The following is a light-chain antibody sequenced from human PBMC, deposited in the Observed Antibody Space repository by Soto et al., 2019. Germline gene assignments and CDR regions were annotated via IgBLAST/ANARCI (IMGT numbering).Light chain of an antibody. Sequence: DIQMTQSPSTLSASVGDRVTVTCRASQSVRDWVAWYQQQARRAPRLLIYKASSLQSGVPSRFSGSGFGTEFTLTISSLQPDDFASYYCQQYYSYSPLTFGGGTKVDIK. J-gene: IGKJ4*01. CDR1: QSVRDW. CDR2: KAS. CDR3: QQYYSYSPLT. V-gene: IGKV1-5*03.